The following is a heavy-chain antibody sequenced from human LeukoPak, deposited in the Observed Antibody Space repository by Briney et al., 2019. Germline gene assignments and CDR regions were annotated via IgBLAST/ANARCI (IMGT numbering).Heavy chain of an antibody. Sequence: PGGSLRLSCAASGFTVSSNYMSWVRQAPGKGLEWVSVIYSASSTYYADSVKGRFTISRDNAKNSLYLQMNSLRAEDTAVYYCARERGGYSGYDSPYYYYYMDVWGKGTTVTVSS. CDR2: IYSASST. J-gene: IGHJ6*03. CDR1: GFTVSSNY. CDR3: ARERGGYSGYDSPYYYYYMDV. V-gene: IGHV3-53*01. D-gene: IGHD5-12*01.